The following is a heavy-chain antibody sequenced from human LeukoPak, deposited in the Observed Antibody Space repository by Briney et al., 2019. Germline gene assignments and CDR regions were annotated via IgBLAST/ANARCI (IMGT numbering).Heavy chain of an antibody. V-gene: IGHV1-18*01. D-gene: IGHD3-16*01. CDR1: GYTFTDFG. J-gene: IGHJ4*02. CDR3: ARDIAYDVDY. CDR2: INTKTGQI. Sequence: ASVNVSCTTSGYTFTDFGITWVRQAPGQGLEWVGWINTKTGQINLARKLQGRVTMTTDTSTRTAYMELRSLRSDDTAVYFCARDIAYDVDYWGPGTLVTVSS.